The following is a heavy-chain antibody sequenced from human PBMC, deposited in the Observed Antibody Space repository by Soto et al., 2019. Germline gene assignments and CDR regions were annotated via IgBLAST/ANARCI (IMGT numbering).Heavy chain of an antibody. D-gene: IGHD2-15*01. Sequence: PSETLSLTCTVSGGSISTGGYYWSWIRQYSGKGLEWIGYIYYSGSPYYNPSLKSRVTISADTSKNQLSLKLSSVTAADTAVYFCARVHCSGGSCYHNDHWGQGTLVTVSS. V-gene: IGHV4-31*03. J-gene: IGHJ4*02. CDR2: IYYSGSP. CDR1: GGSISTGGYY. CDR3: ARVHCSGGSCYHNDH.